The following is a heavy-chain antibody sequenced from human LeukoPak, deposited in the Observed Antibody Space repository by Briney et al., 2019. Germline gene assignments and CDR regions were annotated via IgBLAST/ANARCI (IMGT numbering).Heavy chain of an antibody. D-gene: IGHD2-21*02. V-gene: IGHV1-46*01. CDR3: ARAGSDYCGGDCPKFDY. J-gene: IGHJ4*02. Sequence: ASVKVSCKASGYTFTSYYMHWVRQAPGQGLEWMGIIHPSGGSTSYAQKFQGRVTMTRDTSTSTVYMELSSLRSEDTAVYYCARAGSDYCGGDCPKFDYWGQGTLVTVSS. CDR2: IHPSGGST. CDR1: GYTFTSYY.